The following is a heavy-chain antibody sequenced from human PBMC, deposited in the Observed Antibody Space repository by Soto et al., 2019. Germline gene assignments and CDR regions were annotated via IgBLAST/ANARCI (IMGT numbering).Heavy chain of an antibody. D-gene: IGHD5-12*01. CDR3: ARGGVDVVATSAFDS. V-gene: IGHV1-69*01. J-gene: IGHJ4*02. Sequence: QVQLLQSGAWVKKLGSSVKFASRASGGPFNNYPSSWVQQPPGQGLEWMGGIIPTIGPADYAQKFQGRLAISADESTGTTFLELSSLRSEDTALYYCARGGVDVVATSAFDSWGQGTLVTVSS. CDR1: GGPFNNYP. CDR2: IIPTIGPA.